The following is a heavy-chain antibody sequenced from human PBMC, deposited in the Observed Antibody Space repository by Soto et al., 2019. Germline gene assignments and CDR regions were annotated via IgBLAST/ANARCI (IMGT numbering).Heavy chain of an antibody. Sequence: EVQLLDSGGGLAQPGGSLRLSCAASGFTFGNYAMNWVRQAPGKGLEWVSTVSGNGAVTYYADPVKGRFTISRDNSRSTLYLQMNNLRAEDTAIYFCAKVPASLKTFDYWGQGTLVTVSS. V-gene: IGHV3-23*01. CDR2: VSGNGAVT. CDR3: AKVPASLKTFDY. CDR1: GFTFGNYA. J-gene: IGHJ4*02. D-gene: IGHD2-2*01.